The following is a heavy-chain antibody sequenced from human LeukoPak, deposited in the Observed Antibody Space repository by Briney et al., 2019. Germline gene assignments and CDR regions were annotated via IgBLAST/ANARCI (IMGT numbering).Heavy chain of an antibody. Sequence: PGGSLRLSCAASGFTFSSYAMHWVRQAPGKGLEYVSAISSNGGSTYYANSVKGRFTISRDNSKNTLYLQMGSLRAEDTAIYYCAKPARVGAVDYWGQGTLVTVSS. CDR1: GFTFSSYA. CDR2: ISSNGGST. CDR3: AKPARVGAVDY. J-gene: IGHJ4*02. D-gene: IGHD6-13*01. V-gene: IGHV3-64*01.